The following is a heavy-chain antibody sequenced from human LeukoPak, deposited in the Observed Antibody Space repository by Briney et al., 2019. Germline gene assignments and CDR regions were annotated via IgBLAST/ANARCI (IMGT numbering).Heavy chain of an antibody. D-gene: IGHD1-7*01. CDR1: GFTFSSYA. J-gene: IGHJ5*02. Sequence: GGSLRLSCAASGFTFSSYAMSWVRQAPGKGLEWVSAISGSGGSTYYADSVKGRFTISRDNSKNPLYLQMNSLRAEDTAVYYCAKGLVGNWNYDWFDPWGQGTLVTVSS. CDR2: ISGSGGST. V-gene: IGHV3-23*01. CDR3: AKGLVGNWNYDWFDP.